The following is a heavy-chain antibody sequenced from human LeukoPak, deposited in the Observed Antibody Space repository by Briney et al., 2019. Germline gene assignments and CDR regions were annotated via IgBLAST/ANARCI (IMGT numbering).Heavy chain of an antibody. D-gene: IGHD4-17*01. J-gene: IGHJ6*03. CDR3: GRERGDYPNPYYSYMDV. CDR1: GGSFSGYY. V-gene: IGHV4-34*01. Sequence: SENLSLTCAVYGGSFSGYYWSWIRQPPGKGLEWIREINHSGSTNYNPSLKSRVTISVDTSKKHFSLKMSPVTAADTAVYYCGRERGDYPNPYYSYMDVSGKGSKVTVSS. CDR2: INHSGST.